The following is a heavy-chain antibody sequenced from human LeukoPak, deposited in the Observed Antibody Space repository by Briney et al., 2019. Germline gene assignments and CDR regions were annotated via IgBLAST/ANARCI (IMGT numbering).Heavy chain of an antibody. CDR1: GGSISSYH. J-gene: IGHJ4*02. Sequence: SETLSLTCTVSGGSISSYHWSWIRQPPGKGLEWIGYIYYSGSTNYNPSLKSRVTISVDTSKNQFSLKLSSVTAADTAVYYCARLSRYSYGYFDYWGQGTLVTVSS. D-gene: IGHD5-18*01. CDR3: ARLSRYSYGYFDY. V-gene: IGHV4-59*08. CDR2: IYYSGST.